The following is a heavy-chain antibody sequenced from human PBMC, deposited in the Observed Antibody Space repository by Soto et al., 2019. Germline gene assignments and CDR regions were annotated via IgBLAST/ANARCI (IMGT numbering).Heavy chain of an antibody. J-gene: IGHJ6*02. V-gene: IGHV1-45*02. CDR2: ITPYNGNT. D-gene: IGHD3-10*01. CDR1: GYTFTYVY. Sequence: SVKVSCKASGYTFTYVYLHWVRQAPGQSLEWMGCITPYNGNTRYAQKFQDRVTITRDGSLTVFLELSSLRSEDTAIYYCARSSYYGSETDKDYGVVVWGQGATGTVS. CDR3: ARSSYYGSETDKDYGVVV.